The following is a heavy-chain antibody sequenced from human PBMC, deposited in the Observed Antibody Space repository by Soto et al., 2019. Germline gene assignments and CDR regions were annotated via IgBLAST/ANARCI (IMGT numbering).Heavy chain of an antibody. CDR1: GFTFNNYG. CDR3: ARRQIPPPTRGAANARGAMDV. V-gene: IGHV3-33*01. CDR2: IWNDGSNS. J-gene: IGHJ6*02. D-gene: IGHD6-13*01. Sequence: QVQLVESGGGVVQPGRSLRLSCAASGFTFNNYGMHWVRQAPGKGLEWLAVIWNDGSNSSYANSVKGRFTISRDNSKNTLYLQMSSLRAEDRGVYYCARRQIPPPTRGAANARGAMDVWGQGNTVTVSS.